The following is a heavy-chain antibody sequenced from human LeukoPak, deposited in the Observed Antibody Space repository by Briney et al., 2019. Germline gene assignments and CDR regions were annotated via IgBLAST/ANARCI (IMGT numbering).Heavy chain of an antibody. V-gene: IGHV1-58*01. CDR2: IVVGSGNT. CDR3: GPAAIPRVKNWFDP. CDR1: GFTFTSSA. J-gene: IGHJ5*02. Sequence: ASVKVSCKASGFTFTSSAVQWVRQARGQRLEWIGWIVVGSGNTNYAQKFQERVTITRDMSTSTAYMELSSLRSEDTAVYYCGPAAIPRVKNWFDPWGQGTLVTVSS. D-gene: IGHD2-2*01.